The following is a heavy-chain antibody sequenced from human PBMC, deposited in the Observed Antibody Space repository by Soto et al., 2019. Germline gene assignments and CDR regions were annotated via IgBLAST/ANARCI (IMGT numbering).Heavy chain of an antibody. V-gene: IGHV3-11*05. Sequence: QVQLEESGGGLVKPGGSLRLSCAASGFTFSAVYMSWIRQAPNKGLEYISYISSSGTSANYADSVKGRFTISRDNAKNSLYLQMNSLRAEDTAVYYCARDRGAVTGQYFDYWGQGALDTVSS. CDR1: GFTFSAVY. J-gene: IGHJ4*02. CDR3: ARDRGAVTGQYFDY. D-gene: IGHD6-19*01. CDR2: ISSSGTSA.